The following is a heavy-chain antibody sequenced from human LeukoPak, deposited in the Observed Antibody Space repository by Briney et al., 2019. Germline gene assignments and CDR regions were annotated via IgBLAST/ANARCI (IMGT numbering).Heavy chain of an antibody. D-gene: IGHD2-15*01. CDR3: AKGYCSGGSCYSVSNFDY. Sequence: GGSLRLSCAASGFTLSSYAMSRVRQGPGKGLEWVSAISVSGNTYHADSVKGRFTISRDNSKNTLYLQMNSLRAEDTAVYYCAKGYCSGGSCYSVSNFDYWGQGTLVTVSS. CDR2: ISVSGNT. V-gene: IGHV3-23*01. CDR1: GFTLSSYA. J-gene: IGHJ4*02.